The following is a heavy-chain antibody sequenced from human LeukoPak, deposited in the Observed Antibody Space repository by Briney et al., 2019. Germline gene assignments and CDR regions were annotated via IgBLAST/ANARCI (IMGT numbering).Heavy chain of an antibody. J-gene: IGHJ4*02. CDR1: RFSFRSYD. D-gene: IGHD2/OR15-2a*01. CDR3: AREVDEYFDY. CDR2: SSYDGSNT. Sequence: GGSLRLSCAASRFSFRSYDMHWVRQAPGKGLEWLAVSSYDGSNTYYTDSVKGRFTISRDNSKNTLYLQMSSLRPEDTAVYYCAREVDEYFDYWGQGTLVTVSS. V-gene: IGHV3-30*03.